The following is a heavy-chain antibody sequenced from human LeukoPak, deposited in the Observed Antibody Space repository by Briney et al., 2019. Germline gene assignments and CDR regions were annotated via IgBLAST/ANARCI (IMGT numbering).Heavy chain of an antibody. Sequence: SETLSLTCAVYGGSFSGYYWSWIRQPPGKGLEWIGEINHSGSTNFNPSLRSRVTISGDTSKNQFSLKLTSVTAADTAIYFCVTGRAWLPDYWGQGILVTVSS. V-gene: IGHV4-34*01. CDR3: VTGRAWLPDY. CDR1: GGSFSGYY. J-gene: IGHJ4*02. CDR2: INHSGST. D-gene: IGHD3-9*01.